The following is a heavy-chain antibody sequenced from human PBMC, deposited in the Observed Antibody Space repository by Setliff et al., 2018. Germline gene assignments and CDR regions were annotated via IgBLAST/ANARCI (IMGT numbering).Heavy chain of an antibody. CDR2: IIPIFGTA. V-gene: IGHV1-69*06. J-gene: IGHJ1*01. CDR3: ARDPWQWLSTFTSAEYFQH. D-gene: IGHD6-19*01. CDR1: GGTFSSYA. Sequence: GASVKVSCKASGGTFSSYAISWVRQAPGQGLEWMGRIIPIFGTANYAQKFQGRVTITADKSTSTACMELSSLRSEDTAVDYCARDPWQWLSTFTSAEYFQHWGQGTLVTVSS.